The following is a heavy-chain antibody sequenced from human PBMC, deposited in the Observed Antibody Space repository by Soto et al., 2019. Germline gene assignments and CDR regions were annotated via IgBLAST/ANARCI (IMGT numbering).Heavy chain of an antibody. Sequence: PSETLALSCAVSGGSVSSSGYDWVCNRQPPGKGLGWVGSLYYSGNAYYNPSLNSRVTITIDTSKSQFSLQLRSLTAADTAVYYCAKQRDYAGMDVWGQGTAVTVSS. CDR1: GGSVSSSGYD. CDR2: LYYSGNA. V-gene: IGHV4-39*01. CDR3: AKQRDYAGMDV. D-gene: IGHD3-16*01. J-gene: IGHJ6*02.